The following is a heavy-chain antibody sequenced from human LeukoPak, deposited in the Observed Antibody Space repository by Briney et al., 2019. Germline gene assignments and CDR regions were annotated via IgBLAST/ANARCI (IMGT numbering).Heavy chain of an antibody. Sequence: ASVKVSCKASGGTFSSYAISWVRQAPGQGLEWMGGIIPIFDTANYAQKFQGRVTITADESTSTAYMELSSLRSEDTAVYYCARAERITIFGVVTPGYYYYMDVWGKGTTVTVSS. CDR2: IIPIFDTA. CDR3: ARAERITIFGVVTPGYYYYMDV. V-gene: IGHV1-69*13. CDR1: GGTFSSYA. D-gene: IGHD3-3*01. J-gene: IGHJ6*03.